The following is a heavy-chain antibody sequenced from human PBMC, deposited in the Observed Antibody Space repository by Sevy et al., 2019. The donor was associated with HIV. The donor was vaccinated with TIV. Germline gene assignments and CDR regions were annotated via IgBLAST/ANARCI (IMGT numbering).Heavy chain of an antibody. CDR3: ALELKRLFSGFDS. V-gene: IGHV3-30*04. D-gene: IGHD6-25*01. Sequence: GGSLRLSCAASGFTFSDYSIHWVRQAPGKGLEWVAVISHDGSNKYYPESVKSRFTISRDNSKNTVYLQMNSLRAEDTAVYYCALELKRLFSGFDSWGQGTLVTVSS. J-gene: IGHJ5*01. CDR1: GFTFSDYS. CDR2: ISHDGSNK.